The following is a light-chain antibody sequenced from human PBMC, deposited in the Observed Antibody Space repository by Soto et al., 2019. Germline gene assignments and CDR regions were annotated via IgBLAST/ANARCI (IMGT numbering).Light chain of an antibody. CDR2: DVS. CDR1: QNINAW. CDR3: QQYGSSPPIT. J-gene: IGKJ5*01. V-gene: IGKV1-5*02. Sequence: IRMTQSPSSLSASTGDRVTIICRSSQNINAWLAWYQQKPGKAPKLLIYDVSTLHSGVPSRFSGSASGTEFTLTISRLEPEDFAVYYCQQYGSSPPITFGQGTRLEIK.